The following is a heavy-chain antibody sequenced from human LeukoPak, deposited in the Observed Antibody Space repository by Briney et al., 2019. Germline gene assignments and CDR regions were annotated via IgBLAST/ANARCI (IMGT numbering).Heavy chain of an antibody. CDR3: ARDRSGMNYYYYGMDV. CDR1: GGSISSYY. D-gene: IGHD1-26*01. V-gene: IGHV4-59*01. Sequence: SETLSLTCTVSGGSISSYYWSWIRQPPGKGLEWIGYIYYSGSTNYNPSLKSRVTISVDTSKNQFSLKLSSVIAADTAVYYCARDRSGMNYYYYGMDVWGQGTTVTVSS. J-gene: IGHJ6*02. CDR2: IYYSGST.